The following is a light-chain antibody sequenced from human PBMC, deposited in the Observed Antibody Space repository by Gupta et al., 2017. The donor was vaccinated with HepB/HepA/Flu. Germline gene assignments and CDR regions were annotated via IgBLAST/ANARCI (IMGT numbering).Light chain of an antibody. V-gene: IGKV3-20*01. CDR1: QSVSSSY. CDR3: QQDGSSQT. CDR2: GAS. Sequence: EIVLTQSPGTLSLSPGERATLSCRASQSVSSSYLAWYQQKPGQAPRLIIYGASSRATAIPDRFSGSGYGTDFTLTSSRREPEDFAVYYWQQDGSSQTFGQGTKVEIK. J-gene: IGKJ1*01.